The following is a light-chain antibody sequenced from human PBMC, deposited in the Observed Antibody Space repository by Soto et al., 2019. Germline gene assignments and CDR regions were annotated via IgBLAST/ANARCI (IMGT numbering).Light chain of an antibody. V-gene: IGKV3-11*01. CDR1: QSVGTY. Sequence: EIVLTQSPSTLSLSPGERATLSCRASQSVGTYFAWYQQKPGQAPRLLIYASSNMATGIPARFSGSGSGTDFTLTISSLEPEDFAVYYCQQRSDWPSTFGGGTKVEIK. J-gene: IGKJ4*01. CDR3: QQRSDWPST. CDR2: ASS.